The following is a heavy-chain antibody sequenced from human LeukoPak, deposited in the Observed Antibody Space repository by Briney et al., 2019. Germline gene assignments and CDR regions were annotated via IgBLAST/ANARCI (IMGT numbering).Heavy chain of an antibody. J-gene: IGHJ4*02. CDR1: SYSISRGDY. V-gene: IGHV4-61*08. D-gene: IGHD3-22*01. CDR3: ARGGWNKFDY. Sequence: SETLSLTCTVSSYSISRGDYWSWIRQPPGKGLEWIGFIFYSGTTNYNPSLKSRVTISVDTSKNQFSLKLSSVTAADTAVYYCARGGWNKFDYWGQGTLVTVSS. CDR2: IFYSGTT.